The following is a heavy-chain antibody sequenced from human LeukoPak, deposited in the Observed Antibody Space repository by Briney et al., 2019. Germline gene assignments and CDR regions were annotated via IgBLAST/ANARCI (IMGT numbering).Heavy chain of an antibody. CDR2: ISSSGSTI. CDR3: AREGSYFSWGNDY. V-gene: IGHV3-11*01. Sequence: GGSLRHSSAPSGVTFCEYYMSWIHQAHEKGEECVSYISSSGSTICYADSVKGRFTISRDNAKNSLYLQMNSLRAEDTAVYYCAREGSYFSWGNDYWGQGTLVTVSS. D-gene: IGHD1-26*01. CDR1: GVTFCEYY. J-gene: IGHJ4*02.